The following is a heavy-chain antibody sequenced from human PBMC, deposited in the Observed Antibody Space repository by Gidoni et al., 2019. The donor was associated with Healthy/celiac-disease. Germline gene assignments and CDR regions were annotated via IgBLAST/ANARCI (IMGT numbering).Heavy chain of an antibody. Sequence: QVQLQQWGAGLLKPSETLSLTCAVYGGSLRGYYWRWISQPPGKGLEWIGEITHSGSTNYTPSLQSRVTISVDTSKIQFSLKLSSVTAADTAVYYCARLGRDFWSGLRRSNWFDPWGQGTLVTVSS. CDR1: GGSLRGYY. J-gene: IGHJ5*02. CDR3: ARLGRDFWSGLRRSNWFDP. D-gene: IGHD3-3*01. CDR2: ITHSGST. V-gene: IGHV4-34*01.